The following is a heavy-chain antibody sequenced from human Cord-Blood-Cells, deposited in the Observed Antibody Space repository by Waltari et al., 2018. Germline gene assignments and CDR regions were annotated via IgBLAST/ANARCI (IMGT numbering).Heavy chain of an antibody. Sequence: EVKLVETGGGLIQPGGSLILSCAASGFTVSRNPMIWVRQAPGKGLEWVSVIYSGGSTYYADSVKGRFTISRDNSKNTLYLQMNSLRAEDTAVYYCARLAVLYSSSSTPFDYWGQGTLVTVSS. CDR1: GFTVSRNP. CDR3: ARLAVLYSSSSTPFDY. CDR2: IYSGGST. J-gene: IGHJ4*02. D-gene: IGHD6-6*01. V-gene: IGHV3-53*02.